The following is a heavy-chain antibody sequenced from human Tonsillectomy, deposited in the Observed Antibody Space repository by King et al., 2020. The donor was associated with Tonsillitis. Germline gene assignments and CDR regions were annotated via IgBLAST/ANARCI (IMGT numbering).Heavy chain of an antibody. Sequence: VQLVESGGGVVQPGRSLRLSCAASGFTFSSYAMHWVRQAPGKGLEWVAVISYDGSNKYYADSVKGRFTISRDNSKNTLYLQMNSLRDEDTAVYYCARETDSSSWFPARSVLDYWGQGTLVTVSS. CDR1: GFTFSSYA. CDR3: ARETDSSSWFPARSVLDY. V-gene: IGHV3-30-3*01. D-gene: IGHD6-13*01. J-gene: IGHJ4*02. CDR2: ISYDGSNK.